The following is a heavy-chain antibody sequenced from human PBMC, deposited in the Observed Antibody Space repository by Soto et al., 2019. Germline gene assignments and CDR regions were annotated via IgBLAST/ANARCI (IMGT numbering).Heavy chain of an antibody. CDR3: ARPFNYYDTTSFDY. V-gene: IGHV1-69*13. CDR2: IIPIFGTA. Sequence: SVKVSCKASGGTFSSYAISWVRQAPGQGLEWMGGIIPIFGTANYAQKFQGRVTITADESTSTAYMELSSLRSEDTAVYYCARPFNYYDTTSFDYWGQGTLVTVSS. CDR1: GGTFSSYA. D-gene: IGHD3-22*01. J-gene: IGHJ4*02.